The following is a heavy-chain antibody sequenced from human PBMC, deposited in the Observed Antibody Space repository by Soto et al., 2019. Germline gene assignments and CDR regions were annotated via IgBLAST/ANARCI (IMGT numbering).Heavy chain of an antibody. CDR1: GFTFSSYA. V-gene: IGHV3-23*01. D-gene: IGHD3-9*01. CDR3: AKDGHPIPYFTGYSRLGWFDP. Sequence: EVQLLESGGGLVQPGGSLRLSCAASGFTFSSYAMSWVRQAPGKGLEWVSAISGSGGSTYYADSVKGRCTISRDNSKNTLYLQMNSLRAEDTAVYYCAKDGHPIPYFTGYSRLGWFDPWGQGTLVTVSS. CDR2: ISGSGGST. J-gene: IGHJ5*02.